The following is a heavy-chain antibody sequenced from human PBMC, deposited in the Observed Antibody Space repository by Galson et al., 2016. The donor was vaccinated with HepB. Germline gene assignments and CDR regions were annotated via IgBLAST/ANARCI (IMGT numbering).Heavy chain of an antibody. Sequence: SVKVSCKASGYTFPNYAVHWVRQAPGRRLEWMGWINAGYGNTKYSEDFQARVIIARDTSASTTYLQMNRLRPGDTAVYYCVREKWLRLLAIGDNWGQGTLVAVSS. CDR2: INAGYGNT. CDR1: GYTFPNYA. V-gene: IGHV1-3*03. J-gene: IGHJ4*02. D-gene: IGHD5-12*01. CDR3: VREKWLRLLAIGDN.